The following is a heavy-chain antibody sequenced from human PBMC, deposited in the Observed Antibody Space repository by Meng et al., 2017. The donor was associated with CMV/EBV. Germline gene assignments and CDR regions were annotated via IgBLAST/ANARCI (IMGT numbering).Heavy chain of an antibody. CDR3: AREVGYCSSTSCYKGDY. CDR2: MNPNSGNT. J-gene: IGHJ4*02. D-gene: IGHD2-2*02. Sequence: ASVKVSCKASGYIFTSYDINWVRQATGQGLEWMGWMNPNSGNTGYAQKFQGRVTMTRNTSISTAYMELSSLRSEDTAVYYCAREVGYCSSTSCYKGDYWGQGTLVTVSS. V-gene: IGHV1-8*01. CDR1: GYIFTSYD.